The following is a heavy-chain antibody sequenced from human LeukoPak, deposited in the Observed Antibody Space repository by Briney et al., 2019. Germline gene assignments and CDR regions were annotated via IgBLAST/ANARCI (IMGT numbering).Heavy chain of an antibody. Sequence: ASVKVSCKASGYTFTGYYMHWVRQAPGQGLEWMGWINPNSGGTNYAQKFQGRVTMTEDTSTDTAYMELSSLRSEDTAVYYCATLPAVAGGDYWGQGTLVTVSS. V-gene: IGHV1-2*02. CDR3: ATLPAVAGGDY. CDR2: INPNSGGT. CDR1: GYTFTGYY. J-gene: IGHJ4*02. D-gene: IGHD6-19*01.